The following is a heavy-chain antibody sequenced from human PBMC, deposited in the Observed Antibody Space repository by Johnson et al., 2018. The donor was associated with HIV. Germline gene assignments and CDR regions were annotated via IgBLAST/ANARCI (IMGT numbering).Heavy chain of an antibody. CDR1: GFTLSSYG. CDR3: AILEWGAFDI. V-gene: IGHV3-33*01. CDR2: IWYDGSNK. Sequence: HPVDSVGGVVQPAWPLRLSCAASGFTLSSYGIHWVRQPPGKGLDWVAVIWYDGSNKYYANSVMGRLTFPRDNSKHTLYLPMDSLRAEDTAVYYGAILEWGAFDIWGQGTMVTVSS. D-gene: IGHD3-3*01. J-gene: IGHJ3*02.